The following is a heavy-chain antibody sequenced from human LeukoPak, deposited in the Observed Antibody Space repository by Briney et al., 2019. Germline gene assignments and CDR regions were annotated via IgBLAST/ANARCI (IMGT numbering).Heavy chain of an antibody. Sequence: GGSLRLSCEACGFTFNTYAIYWVRQAPGKRLEWVSGICGSGGCTYYADSVKGRFTISRDNSKNTVYLQMNSLTADDTAVYYCAKTTVGYSSGRYPGWPADCWGQGTLVTVSS. CDR3: AKTTVGYSSGRYPGWPADC. CDR1: GFTFNTYA. J-gene: IGHJ4*02. V-gene: IGHV3-23*01. CDR2: ICGSGGCT. D-gene: IGHD6-19*01.